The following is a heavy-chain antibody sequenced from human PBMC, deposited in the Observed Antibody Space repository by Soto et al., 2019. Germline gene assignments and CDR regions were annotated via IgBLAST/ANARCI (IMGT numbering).Heavy chain of an antibody. Sequence: HPGGSLRLSCAASGFSFRRYRMHWVRQAPGKGLESVSCINSDGSSTTYADSVKGRFTISRDNAESTLYLQMNSLRAEDTAVYYCARDLGDNYGHPFNSWGQGTLFTASS. V-gene: IGHV3-74*01. CDR2: INSDGSST. CDR1: GFSFRRYR. J-gene: IGHJ4*02. D-gene: IGHD5-18*01. CDR3: ARDLGDNYGHPFNS.